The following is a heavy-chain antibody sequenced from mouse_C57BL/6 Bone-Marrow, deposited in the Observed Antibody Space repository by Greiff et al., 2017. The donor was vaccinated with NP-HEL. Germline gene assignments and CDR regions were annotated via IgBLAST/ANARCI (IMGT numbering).Heavy chain of an antibody. CDR3: ARDNGLREAMDY. V-gene: IGHV5-4*01. Sequence: DVQLVESGGGLVKPGGSLKLSCAASGFTFSSYAMSWVRQTPEKRLEWVATISDGGSYTYYPDNVKGRFTISRDNAKNNLYLQMSHLKSEDTAMYYCARDNGLREAMDYWGQGTSVTVSS. CDR1: GFTFSSYA. CDR2: ISDGGSYT. J-gene: IGHJ4*01. D-gene: IGHD1-1*01.